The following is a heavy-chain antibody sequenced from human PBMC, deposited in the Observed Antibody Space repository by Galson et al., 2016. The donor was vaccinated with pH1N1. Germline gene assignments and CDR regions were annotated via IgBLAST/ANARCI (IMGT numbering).Heavy chain of an antibody. CDR3: ARLWYGEYIDD. CDR1: GASISNSNYY. J-gene: IGHJ4*02. Sequence: SKTLSLTCTVSGASISNSNYYWGWIRQPPGKGLEWIANIYYSGNSYYDASLKSRVTISVDTSKNQFSLKLNSVIAADTAVYYCARLWYGEYIDDWGQGTRVTVS. D-gene: IGHD3-10*01. V-gene: IGHV4-39*01. CDR2: IYYSGNS.